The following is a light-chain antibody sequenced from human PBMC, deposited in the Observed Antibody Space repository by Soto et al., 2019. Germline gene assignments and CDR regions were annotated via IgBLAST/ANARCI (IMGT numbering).Light chain of an antibody. V-gene: IGKV2-30*02. CDR3: MQGTHWPIT. Sequence: VLTQSPLSLPVTPGEPASISCRSNQSLVHSDGIAYFSWFQQRPGRSPRRLIYKVSNRDSGVPARFSGSGSGTDFALKISRVEAEDVGVYYCMQGTHWPITFGQGTRLEIK. CDR2: KVS. CDR1: QSLVHSDGIAY. J-gene: IGKJ5*01.